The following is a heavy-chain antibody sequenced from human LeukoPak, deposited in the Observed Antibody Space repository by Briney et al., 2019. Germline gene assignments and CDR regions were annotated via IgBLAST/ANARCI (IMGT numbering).Heavy chain of an antibody. J-gene: IGHJ3*02. D-gene: IGHD3-22*01. CDR1: GGSISSGGYY. CDR2: IYYSGST. Sequence: PSETLSLTCTVSGGSISSGGYYWSWIRQHPGKGLEWIGYIYYSGSTYYNPSLKSRVTMSVDTSKNQFSLKLSSVTAADTAVYYCARAVYDSSGSDAFDIWGQGTMVTVSS. V-gene: IGHV4-31*03. CDR3: ARAVYDSSGSDAFDI.